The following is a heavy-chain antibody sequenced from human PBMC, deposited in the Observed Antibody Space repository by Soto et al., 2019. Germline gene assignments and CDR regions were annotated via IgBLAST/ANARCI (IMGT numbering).Heavy chain of an antibody. J-gene: IGHJ4*02. CDR2: IIPIFGTP. Sequence: QVQLVQYGAEVKKPGSSVKVSCKASGGIFSTYAISWLRQAPGQGLEWMGGIIPIFGTPNYAQRFQGRVTITADESTSTAYMELSRLRSEDTDVYYCARDRDDYGSGNYYNRIDFWGQGTLVTVSS. V-gene: IGHV1-69*01. D-gene: IGHD3-10*01. CDR3: ARDRDDYGSGNYYNRIDF. CDR1: GGIFSTYA.